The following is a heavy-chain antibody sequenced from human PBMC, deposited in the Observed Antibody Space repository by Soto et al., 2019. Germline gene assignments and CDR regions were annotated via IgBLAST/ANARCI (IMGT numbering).Heavy chain of an antibody. CDR2: ISYDGSNK. CDR1: GLTFSSYG. CDR3: AKDGYSGFYCSGGSCWYYFDY. J-gene: IGHJ4*02. D-gene: IGHD2-15*01. V-gene: IGHV3-30*18. Sequence: GGSLRLSCAASGLTFSSYGMHWVRQAPGKGLEWVAVISYDGSNKYYADSVKGRFTISRDNSKNTLYLQMNSLRAEDTAVYYCAKDGYSGFYCSGGSCWYYFDYWGQGTLVTVSS.